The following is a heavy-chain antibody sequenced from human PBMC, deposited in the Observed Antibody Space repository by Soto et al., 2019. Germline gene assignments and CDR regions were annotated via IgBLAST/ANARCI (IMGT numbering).Heavy chain of an antibody. D-gene: IGHD4-17*01. Sequence: ASVKVSCKASGYTFTSYYIHWVRQAPGQGLEWMEIINPSGGSTTYAQKFQGRVTMTRDTSTSTVYMELSSLRSEDTAVYYCTRAPSYGAFDIWGQGTMVTVS. CDR3: TRAPSYGAFDI. J-gene: IGHJ3*02. V-gene: IGHV1-46*03. CDR1: GYTFTSYY. CDR2: INPSGGST.